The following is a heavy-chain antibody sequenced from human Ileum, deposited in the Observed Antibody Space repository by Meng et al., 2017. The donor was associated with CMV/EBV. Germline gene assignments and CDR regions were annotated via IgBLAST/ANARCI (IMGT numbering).Heavy chain of an antibody. CDR2: ISYDGSNK. V-gene: IGHV3-30-3*01. Sequence: GESLKISCAASGFTFSSYAMHWVRQAPGKGLEWVAVISYDGSNKYYADSLKGRFTISRDNSKNVLYLEMNSLRLEDTAVYYCARDGDYCTDGTCYFDYWGQGTLVTVSS. D-gene: IGHD2-8*01. CDR3: ARDGDYCTDGTCYFDY. J-gene: IGHJ4*02. CDR1: GFTFSSYA.